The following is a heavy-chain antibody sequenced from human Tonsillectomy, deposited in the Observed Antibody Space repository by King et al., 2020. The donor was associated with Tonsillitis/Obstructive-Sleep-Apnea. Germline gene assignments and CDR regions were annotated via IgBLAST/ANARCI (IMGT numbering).Heavy chain of an antibody. CDR3: AKGLMGGRVGG. D-gene: IGHD3-16*01. Sequence: VQLVESGGGFVQPGGSLRLSCAASGFTFASYDMAWVRQLPGKGLEWVSSITDRGGRTYIADSVKGRFTISRDNSKNILFLQMNSLRAEDTAVYYCAKGLMGGRVGGWGQGTLVTVSS. J-gene: IGHJ4*02. CDR2: ITDRGGRT. CDR1: GFTFASYD. V-gene: IGHV3-23*04.